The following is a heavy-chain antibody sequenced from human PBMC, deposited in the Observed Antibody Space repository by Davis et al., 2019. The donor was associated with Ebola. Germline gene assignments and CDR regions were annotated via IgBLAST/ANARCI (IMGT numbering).Heavy chain of an antibody. CDR2: ISSSSYI. CDR3: AREAQTTYYDFWSGYPYGMDV. J-gene: IGHJ6*02. CDR1: GFTLSDYY. Sequence: GESLKISCAASGFTLSDYYMSWIRQAPGKGLEWVSSISSSSYIYYADSVKGRFTISRDNAKNSLYLQMNSLRAEDTAVYYCAREAQTTYYDFWSGYPYGMDVWGQGTTVTVSS. D-gene: IGHD3-3*01. V-gene: IGHV3-69-1*01.